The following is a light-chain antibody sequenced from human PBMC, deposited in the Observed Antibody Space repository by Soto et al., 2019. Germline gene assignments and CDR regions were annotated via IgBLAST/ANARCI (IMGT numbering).Light chain of an antibody. V-gene: IGKV3-20*01. CDR3: HHYGSSPYT. J-gene: IGKJ2*01. CDR2: GAS. CDR1: QSVSSSY. Sequence: VLTQSPGTLSLSPGERATLSCRASQSVSSSYLAWYQQKPGQAPTLLIYGASSRATGIPDRFSGSGSETDFTLTITRLEPEDFAVYYCHHYGSSPYTFGQGTKLEIK.